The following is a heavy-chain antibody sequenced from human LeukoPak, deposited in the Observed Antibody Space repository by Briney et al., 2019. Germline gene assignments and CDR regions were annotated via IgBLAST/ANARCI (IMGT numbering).Heavy chain of an antibody. CDR2: IIPIFGTA. V-gene: IGHV1-69*05. D-gene: IGHD4-23*01. CDR3: ARGDLEVKALDY. J-gene: IGHJ4*02. Sequence: SVKVSCKDSGGTFSSYAISWVRQAPGQGLEWMGGIIPIFGTANYAQKFQGRVTITTDESTSTAYMELSSLRSEDTAVYYCARGDLEVKALDYWGQGTLVTVSP. CDR1: GGTFSSYA.